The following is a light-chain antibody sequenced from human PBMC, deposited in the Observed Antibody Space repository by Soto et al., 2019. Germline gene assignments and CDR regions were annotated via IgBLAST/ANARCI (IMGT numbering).Light chain of an antibody. CDR1: SSDVGAYDY. J-gene: IGLJ1*01. V-gene: IGLV2-8*01. Sequence: QSALTQPPSGSGAHRQSGTITCTETSSDVGAYDYVSWYQQHPGKAPELIIYEVNQRPSGVPDRFSGSKSGNTASLTVSGLQAEDEADYYCNSYSGSSNFVVFGTGTKVTVL. CDR2: EVN. CDR3: NSYSGSSNFVV.